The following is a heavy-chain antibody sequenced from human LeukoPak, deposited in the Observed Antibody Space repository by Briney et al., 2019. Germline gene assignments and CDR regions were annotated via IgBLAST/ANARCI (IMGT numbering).Heavy chain of an antibody. V-gene: IGHV1-18*01. Sequence: ASVKVSCKASGYTFTRYAINWVRQAPGKGLEGRGRISAYNGHTNYAQKLQGRVTMTTDTSTSTAYMELRSLRSDDTAVYYCARWKDDFWSGYSPFDYWGQGTLVTVSS. CDR3: ARWKDDFWSGYSPFDY. CDR1: GYTFTRYA. D-gene: IGHD3-3*01. J-gene: IGHJ4*02. CDR2: ISAYNGHT.